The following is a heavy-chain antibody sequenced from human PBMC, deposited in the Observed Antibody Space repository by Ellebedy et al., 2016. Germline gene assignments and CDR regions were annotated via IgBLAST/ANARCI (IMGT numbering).Heavy chain of an antibody. J-gene: IGHJ1*01. V-gene: IGHV1-8*02. Sequence: ASVKVSXKASGYTFTSYGISWVRQAPGQGLEWMGWMSPKSGKTGLAQKFQDRFTMTRDSSITTAYMDLSSLTSDDTAVYYCARCPPESVTKDLWGQGTLITVSS. D-gene: IGHD5/OR15-5a*01. CDR2: MSPKSGKT. CDR3: ARCPPESVTKDL. CDR1: GYTFTSYG.